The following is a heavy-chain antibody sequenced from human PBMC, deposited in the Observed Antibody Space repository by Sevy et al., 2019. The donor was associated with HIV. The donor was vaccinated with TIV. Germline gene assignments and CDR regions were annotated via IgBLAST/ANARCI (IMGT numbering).Heavy chain of an antibody. CDR2: LNGSGGRT. CDR3: AKDTDSGSYLNDAFDI. CDR1: GFTFSSFA. V-gene: IGHV3-23*01. J-gene: IGHJ3*02. D-gene: IGHD1-26*01. Sequence: GSLRLSCAASGFTFSSFAMSWVRQTPGKGLEWVSGLNGSGGRTYYPDSVKGRFTISRDNSKNTLYLQMNSLRAEDTAVYYCAKDTDSGSYLNDAFDIWGQGTIVTVS.